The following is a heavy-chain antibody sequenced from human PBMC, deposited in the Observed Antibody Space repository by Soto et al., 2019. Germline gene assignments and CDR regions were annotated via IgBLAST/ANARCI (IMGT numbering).Heavy chain of an antibody. CDR3: ASLLLWFGEPLWYFDL. CDR1: GGSISSGDYY. CDR2: IYYSGST. Sequence: QVQLQESGPGLVKPSQTLSLTCTVSGGSISSGDYYWSWIRQPPGKGLEWIGYIYYSGSTYYNPSLKRRVTISVDTSTNQFSLKLSSVTAADTAVYYCASLLLWFGEPLWYFDLWGRGTLVTVSS. V-gene: IGHV4-30-4*01. J-gene: IGHJ2*01. D-gene: IGHD3-10*01.